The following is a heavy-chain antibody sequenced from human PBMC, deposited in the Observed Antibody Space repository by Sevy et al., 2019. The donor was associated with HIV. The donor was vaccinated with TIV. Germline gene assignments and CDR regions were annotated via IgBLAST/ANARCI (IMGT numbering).Heavy chain of an antibody. Sequence: SETLSLNCTVSGYSISSGYYWGWIRQPPGKGLEWIGSMFHSGNTYYSPSLKSSVTLSADTSKNQFSLKLSSVTAADTAVYYCARTDYKLFYYYGMDVWGQWTTVTVSS. D-gene: IGHD4-4*01. CDR3: ARTDYKLFYYYGMDV. CDR1: GYSISSGYY. V-gene: IGHV4-38-2*02. CDR2: MFHSGNT. J-gene: IGHJ6*02.